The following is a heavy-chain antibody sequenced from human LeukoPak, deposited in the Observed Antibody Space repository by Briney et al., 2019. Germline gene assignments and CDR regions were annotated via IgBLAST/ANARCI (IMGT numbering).Heavy chain of an antibody. V-gene: IGHV3-21*01. Sequence: GGSLRLSCAASGFTFSSFSMIWVRQAPGKGLEWVSSTSSSSAYTFYAESGKGRFTISRDNSKNTLYLQMNSLRAEDTAVYYCAREGGRYCSSTSCPMGWFDPWGQGTLVTVSS. CDR2: TSSSSAYT. CDR1: GFTFSSFS. J-gene: IGHJ5*02. CDR3: AREGGRYCSSTSCPMGWFDP. D-gene: IGHD2-2*01.